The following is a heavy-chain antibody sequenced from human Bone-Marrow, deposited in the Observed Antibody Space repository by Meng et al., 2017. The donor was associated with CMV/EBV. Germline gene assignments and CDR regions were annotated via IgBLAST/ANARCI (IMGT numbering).Heavy chain of an antibody. J-gene: IGHJ4*02. CDR3: AHGRRYYNYIWGSYRPVFDY. CDR2: IYWNDDK. Sequence: FGPTLVNPTQTLTLTCTFSGLSLRTSGAGGGWMRQPPGKALEWLALIYWNDDKNYSPSLRGRLTMTKDTSRNLVVLKMTNMDPVDTATYYCAHGRRYYNYIWGSYRPVFDYWGQGILVTVSS. CDR1: GLSLRTSGAG. V-gene: IGHV2-5*01. D-gene: IGHD3-16*02.